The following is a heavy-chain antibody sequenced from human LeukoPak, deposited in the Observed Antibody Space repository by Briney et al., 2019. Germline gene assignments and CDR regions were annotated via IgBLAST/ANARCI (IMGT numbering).Heavy chain of an antibody. CDR2: ISGSGGST. D-gene: IGHD6-19*01. J-gene: IGHJ4*02. CDR3: AKDLQWLKTTAFDY. V-gene: IGHV3-23*01. Sequence: GGLRLSCAASGFTFSSYAMSWVRQAPGKGLEWVSAISGSGGSTYYADSVKGRFTISRDNSKNTLYLQMNSLRAEDTAVYYCAKDLQWLKTTAFDYWGQGTLVTVSS. CDR1: GFTFSSYA.